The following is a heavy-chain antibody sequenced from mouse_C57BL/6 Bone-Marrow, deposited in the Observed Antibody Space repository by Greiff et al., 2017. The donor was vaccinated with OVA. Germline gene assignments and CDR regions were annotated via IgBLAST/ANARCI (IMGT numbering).Heavy chain of an antibody. CDR3: ARRTWTY. J-gene: IGHJ3*01. CDR1: GYSFTGYY. Sequence: VQLQQPGPELVKPGASVKISCKASGYSFTGYYMNWVKQSPEKSLEWIGEINPSTGGTTYNQKFKAKATLTVDKSSSTAYMQLKSLTSEDSAVYYCARRTWTYWGQGTLVTVSA. V-gene: IGHV1-42*01. CDR2: INPSTGGT.